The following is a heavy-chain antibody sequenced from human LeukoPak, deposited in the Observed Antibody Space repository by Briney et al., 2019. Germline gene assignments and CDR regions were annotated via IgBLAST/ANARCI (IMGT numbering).Heavy chain of an antibody. D-gene: IGHD3-9*01. CDR1: GYTFTSYY. Sequence: GASVKVSCKASGYTFTSYYMHWVRQAPGQGLEWMGIINPSGGSTSYAQKFQGRVTMTRDMSTSTVYMELSSLRSEDTAVYYCARGRYDILTGQGYPNDYWGQGTLVTVSS. J-gene: IGHJ4*02. CDR3: ARGRYDILTGQGYPNDY. V-gene: IGHV1-46*01. CDR2: INPSGGST.